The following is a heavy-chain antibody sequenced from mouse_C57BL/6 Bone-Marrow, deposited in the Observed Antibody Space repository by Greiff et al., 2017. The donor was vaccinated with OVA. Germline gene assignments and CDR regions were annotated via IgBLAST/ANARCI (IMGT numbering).Heavy chain of an antibody. CDR1: GFNIKNTY. D-gene: IGHD2-3*01. CDR2: IDPANGNT. V-gene: IGHV14-3*01. CDR3: ADGYYADYYAMDY. J-gene: IGHJ4*01. Sequence: DVQLQESVAELVRPGASVKLSCTASGFNIKNTYMHWVKQRPEQGLEWIGRIDPANGNTKYAPKFQGKATITADTSSNTAYLQLSSLTSEDTAIYYCADGYYADYYAMDYWGQGTSVTVSS.